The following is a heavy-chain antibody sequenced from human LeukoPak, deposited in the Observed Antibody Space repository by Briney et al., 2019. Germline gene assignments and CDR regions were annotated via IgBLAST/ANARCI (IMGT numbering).Heavy chain of an antibody. CDR1: GYTFTDYY. CDR3: ARGAGYDILTGYPDDAFDI. CDR2: INPSDGST. V-gene: IGHV1-46*01. D-gene: IGHD3-9*01. Sequence: ASVKVSCKASGYTFTDYYMHWVRQAPAQGLEWIGIINPSDGSTSYAQKFQGRVTMTRDMSTSTVYMELSSLRSEDTAVYYCARGAGYDILTGYPDDAFDIWGQGTMVTVSS. J-gene: IGHJ3*02.